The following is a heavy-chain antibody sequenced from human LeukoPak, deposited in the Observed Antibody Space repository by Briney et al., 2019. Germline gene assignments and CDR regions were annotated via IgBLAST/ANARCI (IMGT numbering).Heavy chain of an antibody. Sequence: PGGSLRPSCAASGFTFSSYAMHWVRQAPGKGLEWVAVISYDGSNKYYADSAKGRFTISRDNSKNTLYLQMNSLRAEDTAVYFCARDYSNSVGPHWFDPWGQGTLVTVSS. J-gene: IGHJ5*02. CDR2: ISYDGSNK. D-gene: IGHD4-11*01. V-gene: IGHV3-30-3*01. CDR1: GFTFSSYA. CDR3: ARDYSNSVGPHWFDP.